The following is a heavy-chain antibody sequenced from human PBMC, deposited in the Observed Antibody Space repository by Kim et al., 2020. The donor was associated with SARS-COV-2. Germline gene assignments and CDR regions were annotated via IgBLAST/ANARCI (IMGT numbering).Heavy chain of an antibody. CDR2: INHSGST. Sequence: SETLSLTCAVYNGSFRGYSWSWIRQPPGKGLEWIGEINHSGSTDYNPSLMSRVTISLDTSKRQFSLKLSTVTAADTAMYYCASSAIGSDYWGQGTLVTVS. D-gene: IGHD3-22*01. J-gene: IGHJ4*02. CDR1: NGSFRGYS. V-gene: IGHV4-34*01. CDR3: ASSAIGSDY.